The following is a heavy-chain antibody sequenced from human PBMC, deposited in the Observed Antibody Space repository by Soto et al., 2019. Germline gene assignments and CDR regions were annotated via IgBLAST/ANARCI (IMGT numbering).Heavy chain of an antibody. Sequence: GESLKISCKGSGYSFTNYWIAWVRQMPGKGLEWMGIIYPGDSDTRYSPSFQGQVTISADKSISTAYLQGSSLKASDTAMYYCARGGYCSTTSCWFPEPSTFDIWGQGTMVTVSS. CDR1: GYSFTNYW. CDR2: IYPGDSDT. CDR3: ARGGYCSTTSCWFPEPSTFDI. J-gene: IGHJ3*02. D-gene: IGHD2-2*01. V-gene: IGHV5-51*01.